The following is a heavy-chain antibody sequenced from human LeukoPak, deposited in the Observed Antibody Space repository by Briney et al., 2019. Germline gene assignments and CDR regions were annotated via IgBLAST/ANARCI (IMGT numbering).Heavy chain of an antibody. J-gene: IGHJ4*02. V-gene: IGHV1-2*02. D-gene: IGHD3-22*01. CDR2: INPNSGGT. CDR1: GYTFTGYY. CDR3: AREESGSSGSIDY. Sequence: GASVKVSCKASGYTFTGYYMHWVRQAPGQVLEWMGWINPNSGGTNYAQKFQGRVTMTRDTSISTAYMELSRLRSDDTAVYYCAREESGSSGSIDYWGQGTLVTVSS.